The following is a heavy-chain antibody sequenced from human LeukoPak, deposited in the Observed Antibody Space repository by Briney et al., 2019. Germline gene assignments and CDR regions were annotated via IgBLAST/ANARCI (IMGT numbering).Heavy chain of an antibody. D-gene: IGHD5-12*01. CDR1: GFTFSNYW. V-gene: IGHV3-74*01. CDR2: INSNGSST. CDR3: AKGWATICDN. Sequence: QPGGSLTLSCVASGFTFSNYWMHWVRQAPGKGLVWVSRINSNGSSTNYADSVKGRFTISRDNAKNTLYLQMSSLRAEDTAVYYCAKGWATICDNWGQGTLVTVSS. J-gene: IGHJ4*02.